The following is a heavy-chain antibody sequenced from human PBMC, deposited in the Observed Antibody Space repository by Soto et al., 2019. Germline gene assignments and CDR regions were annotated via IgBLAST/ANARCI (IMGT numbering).Heavy chain of an antibody. CDR2: IYPDDSDS. Sequence: GESLKIACKGSGYIFSTYWIGWVRQMPGKALEWMGMIYPDDSDSRYSPSFQGQVTMSADKSRDTAYLQWRRLKASDTAMYYCARRRDHAIRDPAGFDFWGQGTTATVYS. D-gene: IGHD3-3*01. V-gene: IGHV5-51*01. CDR1: GYIFSTYW. CDR3: ARRRDHAIRDPAGFDF. J-gene: IGHJ6*02.